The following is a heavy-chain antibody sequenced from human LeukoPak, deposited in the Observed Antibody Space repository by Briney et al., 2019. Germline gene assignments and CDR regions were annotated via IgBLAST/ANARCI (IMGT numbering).Heavy chain of an antibody. Sequence: GGSLRLSCAASGFTFSSYGMSWVRQAPGKGLEWVSAISGSGGSTYYADSVKGRFTISRDNSKNTLYLQMNSLRAEDTAVYYCAKGREYSSSPEDYWGQGTLVTVSS. CDR1: GFTFSSYG. V-gene: IGHV3-23*01. D-gene: IGHD6-6*01. CDR2: ISGSGGST. CDR3: AKGREYSSSPEDY. J-gene: IGHJ4*02.